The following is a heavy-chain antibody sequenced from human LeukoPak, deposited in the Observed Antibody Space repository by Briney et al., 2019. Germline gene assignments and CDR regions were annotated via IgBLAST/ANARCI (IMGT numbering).Heavy chain of an antibody. CDR3: ARDVGITVADSFDP. CDR2: IHIYRGNT. V-gene: IGHV1-18*01. CDR1: GYSSTNYG. Sequence: GASVTVSCKASGYSSTNYGISWVRQAPGQGLEGMGWIHIYRGNTNYAQKFQGRVTMTTDTSTSTVYMEVRGLRSDDTAMYYCARDVGITVADSFDPWGQGTLVTVSS. D-gene: IGHD6-13*01. J-gene: IGHJ5*02.